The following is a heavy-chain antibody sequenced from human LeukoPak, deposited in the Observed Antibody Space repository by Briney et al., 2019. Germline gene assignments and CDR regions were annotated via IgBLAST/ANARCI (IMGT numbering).Heavy chain of an antibody. CDR2: INTNTGNP. V-gene: IGHV7-4-1*02. CDR1: GGTFSSYA. Sequence: ASVKVSCKASGGTFSSYAMNWVRQAPGQGLEWMGWINTNTGNPTYAQGFTGRFVFSLDTSVSTAYLQISSLKAEDTAVYYCARGSIAVAGTSPFPADYWGQGTLVTVSS. CDR3: ARGSIAVAGTSPFPADY. D-gene: IGHD6-19*01. J-gene: IGHJ4*02.